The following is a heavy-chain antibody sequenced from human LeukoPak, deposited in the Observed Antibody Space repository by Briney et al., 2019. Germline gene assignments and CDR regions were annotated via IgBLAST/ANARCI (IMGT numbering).Heavy chain of an antibody. V-gene: IGHV1-18*01. J-gene: IGHJ4*02. Sequence: EASVKVSCKASGYTFTSYGISWVRQAPGQGLEWMGWISAYNGNTNYAQKLQGRVTMTTDTSTSTAYMELRSLRSDDTAVYCCARDIGDYGDYGLYYWGQGTLVTVSS. CDR2: ISAYNGNT. D-gene: IGHD4-17*01. CDR1: GYTFTSYG. CDR3: ARDIGDYGDYGLYY.